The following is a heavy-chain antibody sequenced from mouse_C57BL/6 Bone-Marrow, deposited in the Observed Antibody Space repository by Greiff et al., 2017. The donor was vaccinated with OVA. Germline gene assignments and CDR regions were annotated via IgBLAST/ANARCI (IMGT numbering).Heavy chain of an antibody. V-gene: IGHV5-17*01. CDR1: GFTFSDYG. J-gene: IGHJ4*01. D-gene: IGHD1-1*01. Sequence: EVKLVESGGGLVKPGGSLKLSCAASGFTFSDYGMHWVRQAPEKGLEWVAYISSGSSTIYYADTVKGRFTISRDNAKNTLFLQMTSLRSEDTAMYYCASPLLLRLYAMDYWGQGTSVTVSS. CDR2: ISSGSSTI. CDR3: ASPLLLRLYAMDY.